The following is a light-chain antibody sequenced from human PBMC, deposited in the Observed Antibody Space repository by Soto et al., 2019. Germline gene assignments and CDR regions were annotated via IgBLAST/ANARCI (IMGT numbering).Light chain of an antibody. CDR1: QGISNY. Sequence: DIQLTQSPSFLSASVGDIVTITFRASQGISNYLAWYQQRPGKAPKLLIYAASTLQTGVPSRFSGSGSGTEFTLTISSLQPEDFATYHCQQLTSYPRSTFGQGTRLEIK. J-gene: IGKJ5*01. V-gene: IGKV1-9*01. CDR3: QQLTSYPRST. CDR2: AAS.